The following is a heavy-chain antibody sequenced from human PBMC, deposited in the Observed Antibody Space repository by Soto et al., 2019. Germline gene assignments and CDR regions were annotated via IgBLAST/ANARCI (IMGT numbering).Heavy chain of an antibody. V-gene: IGHV3-9*01. CDR2: ISWNSVSI. CDR3: AAHYYGSGRFAFDP. J-gene: IGHJ5*02. CDR1: GFRIDKYA. D-gene: IGHD3-10*01. Sequence: PGGSLRLSCAVSGFRIDKYAMHWVRQAPGKGLEWVSGISWNSVSIVYADSVRGRFIISRDNAKNSLFLQMDSLRPEDTALYYCAAHYYGSGRFAFDPWGQGTLVTVSS.